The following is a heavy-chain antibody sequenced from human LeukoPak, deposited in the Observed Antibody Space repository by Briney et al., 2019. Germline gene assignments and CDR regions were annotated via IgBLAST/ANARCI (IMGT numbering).Heavy chain of an antibody. J-gene: IGHJ4*02. Sequence: TGGSLRLSCAASGFTFSSYAMHWVRQAPEKGLEWIGSVYSRGSIYSNPSLKSRVTISVDTSKNQFSLKLSSVTAADTAVYYCASRYCSSTSCWNYFDYWGQGTLVTVSS. V-gene: IGHV4-59*05. CDR3: ASRYCSSTSCWNYFDY. CDR1: GFTFSSYAMH. D-gene: IGHD2-2*01. CDR2: VYSRGSI.